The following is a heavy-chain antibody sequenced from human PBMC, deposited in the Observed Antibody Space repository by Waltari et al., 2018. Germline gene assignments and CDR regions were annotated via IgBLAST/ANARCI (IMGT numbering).Heavy chain of an antibody. J-gene: IGHJ6*03. CDR2: LDRKGGET. V-gene: IGHV1-24*01. Sequence: QVQVEQSGSEVKRPGASVRVSCTVPGYTLAGLSIDWVRQVPAKGLEWMGRLDRKGGETTYAQHFQGRITVTEDTSTNTAYMGLRTLVSDDTAVYFCHLTGRNIVLAGGSPSFYSYMDVWGRGTTVTVS. CDR3: HLTGRNIVLAGGSPSFYSYMDV. D-gene: IGHD2-15*01. CDR1: GYTLAGLS.